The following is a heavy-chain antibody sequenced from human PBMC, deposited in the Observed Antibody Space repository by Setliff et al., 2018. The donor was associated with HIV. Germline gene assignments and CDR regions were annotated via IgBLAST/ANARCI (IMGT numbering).Heavy chain of an antibody. CDR3: AKDPRPDYYDSSGYYQYYFDY. D-gene: IGHD3-22*01. Sequence: GGSLRLSCAASGFTVSDTHMTWVRQAPGKGLEWVSAISGSGDSTYYADSVKGRFTISRDNSKNTLYLQMNSLRAEDTAVYYCAKDPRPDYYDSSGYYQYYFDYWGQGTLVTVS. CDR2: ISGSGDST. CDR1: GFTVSDTH. J-gene: IGHJ4*02. V-gene: IGHV3-23*01.